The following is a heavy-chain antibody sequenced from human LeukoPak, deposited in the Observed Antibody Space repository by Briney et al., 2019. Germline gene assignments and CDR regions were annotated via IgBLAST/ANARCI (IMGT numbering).Heavy chain of an antibody. V-gene: IGHV4-61*02. CDR3: ARGGWEYYDSKDYFDC. D-gene: IGHD3-22*01. CDR2: IYTSGST. CDR1: GYSISSGYY. J-gene: IGHJ4*02. Sequence: PSETLSLTCTVSGYSISSGYYWGWIRQPAGKGLEWIGRIYTSGSTNYNPSLKSRVTISVDTSKNQFSLKLSSVTAADTAVYYCARGGWEYYDSKDYFDCWGQGTLVTVSS.